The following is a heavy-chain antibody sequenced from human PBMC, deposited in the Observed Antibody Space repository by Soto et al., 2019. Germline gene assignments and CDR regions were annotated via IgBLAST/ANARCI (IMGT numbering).Heavy chain of an antibody. D-gene: IGHD6-6*01. CDR1: GGSICSIRFS. CDR2: IYNSGRT. Sequence: SETLSLTCTVSGGSICSIRFSWGWVRQPPGKGLEWIGAIYNSGRTTYNPSRKSRVTISVDTSKNQFSLKLSSVTAADTAVYYCARGRRVLHSVPTFIAARPWFDPWGQGTLVTVSS. CDR3: ARGRRVLHSVPTFIAARPWFDP. J-gene: IGHJ5*02. V-gene: IGHV4-39*07.